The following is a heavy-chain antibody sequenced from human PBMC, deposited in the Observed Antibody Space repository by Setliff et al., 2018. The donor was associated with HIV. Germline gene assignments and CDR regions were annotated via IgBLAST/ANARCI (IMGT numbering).Heavy chain of an antibody. CDR2: IYYSGST. CDR1: GGSISNYY. CDR3: ARAGDGSPFYYYYYMDV. D-gene: IGHD1-26*01. V-gene: IGHV4-59*01. Sequence: NPSETLSLTCTVSGGSISNYYWSWIRQPPGKGLQWIGYIYYSGSTNYNPSLKSRVTISVDTSKNQFSLKLSSMTAADTAVYYCARAGDGSPFYYYYYMDVWGKGTTVTVSS. J-gene: IGHJ6*03.